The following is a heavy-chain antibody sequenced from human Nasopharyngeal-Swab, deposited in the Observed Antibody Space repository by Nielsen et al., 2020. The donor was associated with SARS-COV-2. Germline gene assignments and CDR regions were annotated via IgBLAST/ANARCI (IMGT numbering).Heavy chain of an antibody. CDR2: ISGSGGST. CDR3: ARDGVGFDY. D-gene: IGHD1-26*01. J-gene: IGHJ4*02. Sequence: GESLKISCAASGFTFSSYAMSWVRQAPGKGLEWVSAISGSGGSTYYADSVKGRFTISRDNSKNTLYLQMNSLRAEDTAVYYCARDGVGFDYWGQGTLVTVSS. CDR1: GFTFSSYA. V-gene: IGHV3-23*01.